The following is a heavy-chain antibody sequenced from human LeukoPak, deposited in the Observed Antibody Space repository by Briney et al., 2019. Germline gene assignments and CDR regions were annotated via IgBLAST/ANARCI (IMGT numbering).Heavy chain of an antibody. CDR3: AKALRGLISHGAFDI. Sequence: GPLRLSCESAGVIFNNYVDHCVRQAPEKRLEWVSSITGGGGGTYYTDSVMGRFTISRDNSKNTLYLQMNSLRAEDTAIYYCAKALRGLISHGAFDIWGQGTMVTVSS. J-gene: IGHJ3*02. V-gene: IGHV3-23*01. D-gene: IGHD3-3*02. CDR2: ITGGGGGT. CDR1: GVIFNNYV.